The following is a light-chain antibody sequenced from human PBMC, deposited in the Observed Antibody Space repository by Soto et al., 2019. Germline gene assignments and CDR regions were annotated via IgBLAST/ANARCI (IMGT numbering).Light chain of an antibody. CDR3: QQYNTYPWT. J-gene: IGKJ1*01. V-gene: IGKV1-5*03. CDR1: QSISSW. CDR2: KAS. Sequence: DIQMTQSPSTLSASVGDRVTITCRASQSISSWLAWYLQKPGKAPKLLIYKASSLETGVPSSFSGSGSGTEFTLTISSLQPDDFATYFCQQYNTYPWTFDQGTKVEIK.